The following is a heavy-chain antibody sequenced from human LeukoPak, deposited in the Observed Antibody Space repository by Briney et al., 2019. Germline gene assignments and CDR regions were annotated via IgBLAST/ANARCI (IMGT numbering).Heavy chain of an antibody. V-gene: IGHV4-4*07. CDR3: ARGQFYHDSTGYSN. CDR1: GGSISSYY. Sequence: SETLSLTCTVSGGSISSYYWSWIRQPAGKGLEWIGRIYTSGSTNYNPSLKSRVTMSVDTSKNQFSLKLNSVTAADAAVYYCARGQFYHDSTGYSNWGQGTLVTVSS. CDR2: IYTSGST. D-gene: IGHD3-22*01. J-gene: IGHJ4*02.